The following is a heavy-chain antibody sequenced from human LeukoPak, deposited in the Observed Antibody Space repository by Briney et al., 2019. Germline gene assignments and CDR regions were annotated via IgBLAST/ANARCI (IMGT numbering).Heavy chain of an antibody. CDR1: GYSFTSYW. CDR3: AKTQYYDYVWGSYAFDI. CDR2: IYPGDSDT. V-gene: IGHV5-51*01. Sequence: GESLKISCKGSGYSFTSYWIGWVRQMPGKGLEWMGIIYPGDSDTRYSPSFQGQVTISADKSISTAYLQWSSLKASDTAMYYCAKTQYYDYVWGSYAFDIWGQGTMVTVSS. D-gene: IGHD3-16*01. J-gene: IGHJ3*02.